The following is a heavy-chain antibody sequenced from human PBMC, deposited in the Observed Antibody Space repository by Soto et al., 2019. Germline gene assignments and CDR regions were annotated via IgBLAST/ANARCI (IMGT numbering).Heavy chain of an antibody. J-gene: IGHJ6*02. D-gene: IGHD1-26*01. V-gene: IGHV1-2*04. CDR3: ARDYIVGADNYYYYGMDV. CDR1: GYTFTGYY. Sequence: ASVKVSCKASGYTFTGYYMHWVRQAPGQGLEWMGWINPNSGGTNYAQKFQGWVTMTRDTSISTAYMELSRLRSDDTAVYYCARDYIVGADNYYYYGMDVWGQGITVTVSS. CDR2: INPNSGGT.